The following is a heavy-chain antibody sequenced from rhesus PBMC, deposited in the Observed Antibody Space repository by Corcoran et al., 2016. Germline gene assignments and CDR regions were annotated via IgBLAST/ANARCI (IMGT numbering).Heavy chain of an antibody. D-gene: IGHD4-11*01. CDR2: IYPGDSDT. CDR3: AKDRTSLTNRFDV. V-gene: IGHV5S1*01. J-gene: IGHJ5-1*01. CDR1: GYSFTSSW. Sequence: EVQLVQSGAEVKRPGESLRISCKTSGYSFTSSWISWVRQMPGKGLEWIGGIYPGDSDTTYPPSFQGHVTISADKSISTTYLQWSSLKASDTATYYCAKDRTSLTNRFDVWGPGVLVTVSS.